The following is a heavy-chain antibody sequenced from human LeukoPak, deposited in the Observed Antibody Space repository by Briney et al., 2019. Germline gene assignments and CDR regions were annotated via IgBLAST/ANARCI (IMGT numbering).Heavy chain of an antibody. CDR1: GGSFSGYY. V-gene: IGHV4-34*01. D-gene: IGHD4-17*01. CDR2: INHSGST. CDR3: ARGVFYGDSRGLPRKPFDY. Sequence: PSETLSLTCAVYGGSFSGYYWSWIRQPPGKGLEWIGEINHSGSTNYNPSLKSRVTISVDTSKNQFSLKLSSVTAADTAVYYCARGVFYGDSRGLPRKPFDYWGQGTLVTVSS. J-gene: IGHJ4*02.